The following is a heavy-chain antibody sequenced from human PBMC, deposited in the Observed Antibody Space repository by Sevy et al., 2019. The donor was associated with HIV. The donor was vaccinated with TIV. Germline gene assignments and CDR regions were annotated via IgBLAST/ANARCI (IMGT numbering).Heavy chain of an antibody. J-gene: IGHJ4*02. CDR3: AKSVGSSGWYFDY. V-gene: IGHV3-23*01. CDR2: ISGSGGST. D-gene: IGHD6-19*01. Sequence: GGSLRLSCAASGFTFSSYAMSWVRQAPGKGLEWVSAISGSGGSTYYADSVKGWFTISRDNSKNTLYLQMNSLRAEDTAVYYCAKSVGSSGWYFDYWGQGTLVTVSS. CDR1: GFTFSSYA.